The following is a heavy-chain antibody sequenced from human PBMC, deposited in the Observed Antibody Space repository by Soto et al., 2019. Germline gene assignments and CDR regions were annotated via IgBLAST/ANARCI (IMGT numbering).Heavy chain of an antibody. Sequence: QVQLVESGGGVVQPGRSLRLSCAASGFTFSSYGMHWVRQAPGKGLEWVAVISYDGSNKYYADSVKGRFTISRDNSKNTLYLQMNSRRAEDTAVYYCAKTFSGWPWGGMDVWGQGTTVTVSS. J-gene: IGHJ6*02. CDR1: GFTFSSYG. D-gene: IGHD6-19*01. CDR2: ISYDGSNK. V-gene: IGHV3-30*18. CDR3: AKTFSGWPWGGMDV.